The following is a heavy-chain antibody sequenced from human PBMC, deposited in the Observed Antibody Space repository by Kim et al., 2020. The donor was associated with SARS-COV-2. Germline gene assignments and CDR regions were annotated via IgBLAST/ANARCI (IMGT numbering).Heavy chain of an antibody. CDR1: GYSFTSYW. CDR2: IYPGDSDT. D-gene: IGHD2-21*02. CDR3: ARLHLLREIGGVVVTASSAFDI. J-gene: IGHJ3*02. Sequence: GESLKISCKGSGYSFTSYWIGWVRQMPGKGLEWMGIIYPGDSDTRYSPSFQGQVTIPADKSISTAYLQWSSLKASDTAMYYCARLHLLREIGGVVVTASSAFDIWGQGKMVTVSS. V-gene: IGHV5-51*01.